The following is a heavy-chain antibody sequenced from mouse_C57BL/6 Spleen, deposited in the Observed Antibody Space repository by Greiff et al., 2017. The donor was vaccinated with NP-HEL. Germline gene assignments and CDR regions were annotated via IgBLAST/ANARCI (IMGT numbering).Heavy chain of an antibody. CDR3: ARYEETVVATDAMDY. CDR1: GYTFTGYW. V-gene: IGHV1-9*01. Sequence: VQLQQSGAELMKPGASVKLSCKATGYTFTGYWIEWVKQRPGHGLELIGEILPGSGSTNYNEKFTGNATSTGDTSSSTAYMQLSSLTTEDSAIYYCARYEETVVATDAMDYWGQGTSVTVAS. CDR2: ILPGSGST. D-gene: IGHD1-1*01. J-gene: IGHJ4*01.